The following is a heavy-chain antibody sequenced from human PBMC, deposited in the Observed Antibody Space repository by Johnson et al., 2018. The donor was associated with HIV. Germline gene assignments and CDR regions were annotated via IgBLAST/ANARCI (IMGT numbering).Heavy chain of an antibody. CDR2: INWNSGNI. Sequence: QLVESGGGVVRPGGSLRLSCAASRFTFDDYDMSWVRQAPGKGLEWVSGINWNSGNIGYADSVKGRFTISRDNSKKTLYVQMNSLRVEDTAVYYCAKSTQASIFRESGPYGAFDIWGQGTMVTVSS. CDR3: AKSTQASIFRESGPYGAFDI. V-gene: IGHV3-20*04. D-gene: IGHD3-3*02. J-gene: IGHJ3*02. CDR1: RFTFDDYD.